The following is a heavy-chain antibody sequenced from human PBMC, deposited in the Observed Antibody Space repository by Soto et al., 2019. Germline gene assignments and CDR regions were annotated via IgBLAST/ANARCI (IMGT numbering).Heavy chain of an antibody. CDR2: IKSKPSGGTA. D-gene: IGHD5-12*01. Sequence: EVQLVESGGGLVKPGGSLRLSCAASGFTFNYAWMNWVRQAPGKGLEWVGRIKSKPSGGTADYAAPVKGRFTISRDDSKNTLYLEMNRLKPEETAVYYCAAVSAGDGGNEPHRDDSWGQGTLVTVSS. CDR1: GFTFNYAW. V-gene: IGHV3-15*07. CDR3: AAVSAGDGGNEPHRDDS. J-gene: IGHJ4*02.